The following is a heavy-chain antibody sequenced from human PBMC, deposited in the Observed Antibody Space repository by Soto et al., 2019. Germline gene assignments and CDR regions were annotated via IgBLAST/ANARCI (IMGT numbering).Heavy chain of an antibody. V-gene: IGHV4-30-4*02. CDR3: AKDPSPRTRSYPGY. Sequence: SETLSLTCTVSGGSISSGYYYWSWIRQPPGKGLEWIGYIYYSGSTYYNPSLKSRVTISVDTSKNQFSLRAEDTAVYHCAKDPSPRTRSYPGYWGQGTLVTVSS. CDR1: GGSISSGYYY. CDR2: IYYSGST. J-gene: IGHJ4*02.